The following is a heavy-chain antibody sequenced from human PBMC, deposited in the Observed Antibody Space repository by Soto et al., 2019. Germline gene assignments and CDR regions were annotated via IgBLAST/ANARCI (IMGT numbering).Heavy chain of an antibody. J-gene: IGHJ3*02. CDR2: IDPSDSYT. D-gene: IGHD3-3*01. Sequence: PGESLKSSCKGSGYSFTSYWISWVRQMPGKGLEWMGRIDPSDSYTNYSPAFQGHVTISADKSISTAYLQWSSLKASDTAMYYCASLPSGYTSDDAFDIWGKGTMVTVSS. CDR1: GYSFTSYW. CDR3: ASLPSGYTSDDAFDI. V-gene: IGHV5-10-1*01.